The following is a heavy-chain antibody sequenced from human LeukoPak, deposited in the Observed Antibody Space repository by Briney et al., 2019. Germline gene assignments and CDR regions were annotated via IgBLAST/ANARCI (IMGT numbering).Heavy chain of an antibody. D-gene: IGHD4-17*01. CDR2: IYYSRST. J-gene: IGHJ3*02. V-gene: IGHV4-59*01. CDR3: ARVGDYGRAFDI. CDR1: GGSISSYY. Sequence: SETLSLTCTVSGGSISSYYWSWIRQPPGKGLEWIGYIYYSRSTNYNPSLKSRVTISVDTSKNQFSLKLNSVTAADTAVYYCARVGDYGRAFDIWGQGTMVTVSS.